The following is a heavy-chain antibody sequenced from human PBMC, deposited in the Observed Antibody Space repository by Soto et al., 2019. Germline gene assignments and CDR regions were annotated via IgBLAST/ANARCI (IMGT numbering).Heavy chain of an antibody. CDR1: GYTFTSYG. V-gene: IGHV1-18*01. CDR2: ISAYNGNT. CDR3: ARDPPVTGSSSTGFDP. D-gene: IGHD6-6*01. J-gene: IGHJ5*02. Sequence: ASVKVSCKASGYTFTSYGISWVRQAPGQGLEWMGWISAYNGNTNYAQKLQGRVTMTTDTSTSTAYMELRSLRSDDTAVYYCARDPPVTGSSSTGFDPWGQGTLVTVPS.